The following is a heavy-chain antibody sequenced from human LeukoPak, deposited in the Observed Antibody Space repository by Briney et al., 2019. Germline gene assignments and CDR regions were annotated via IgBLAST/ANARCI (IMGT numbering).Heavy chain of an antibody. V-gene: IGHV3-53*01. CDR3: ARDRNYYDSSGYINYYYYYGMDV. D-gene: IGHD3-22*01. Sequence: GGSLRLSCAASGFTVSSNYMSWVRQAPGKGLEWVSVIYSGGSTYYADSVKGRFTISRDNSKNTLYLQMNSLRAEDTAVYYCARDRNYYDSSGYINYYYYYGMDVWGQGTTVTVSS. CDR1: GFTVSSNY. J-gene: IGHJ6*02. CDR2: IYSGGST.